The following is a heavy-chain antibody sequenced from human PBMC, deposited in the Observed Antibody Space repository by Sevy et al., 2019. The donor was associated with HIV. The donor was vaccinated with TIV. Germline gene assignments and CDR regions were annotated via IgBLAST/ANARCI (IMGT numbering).Heavy chain of an antibody. CDR1: GYTLTELS. Sequence: ASVKVSCKVSGYTLTELSMRWLRQAPGKGLEWVGSFDPEDGETVYEHNFQGRVSMTEDTSTDTAYMEVISLKFEDTAVYYCATTKDYYDSSSYPFDYWGQGTLVTVSS. J-gene: IGHJ4*02. CDR2: FDPEDGET. D-gene: IGHD3-22*01. V-gene: IGHV1-24*01. CDR3: ATTKDYYDSSSYPFDY.